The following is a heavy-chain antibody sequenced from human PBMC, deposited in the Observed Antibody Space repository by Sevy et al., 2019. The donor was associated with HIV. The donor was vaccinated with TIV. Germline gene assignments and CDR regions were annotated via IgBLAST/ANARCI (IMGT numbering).Heavy chain of an antibody. CDR1: GYSFTSYW. Sequence: GESLKISCKGSGYSFTSYWISWVRQMPGKGLEWMGRIDPSDSYTNYSPSFQGHVTISADKSISTAYLQWSSLKASDTAMYYCASEISYYDFWSGFSPLGYFDYWGQGTLVTVSS. V-gene: IGHV5-10-1*01. CDR2: IDPSDSYT. J-gene: IGHJ4*02. D-gene: IGHD3-3*01. CDR3: ASEISYYDFWSGFSPLGYFDY.